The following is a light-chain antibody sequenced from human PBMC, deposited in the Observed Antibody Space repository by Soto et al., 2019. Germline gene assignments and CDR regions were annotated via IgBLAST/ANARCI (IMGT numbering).Light chain of an antibody. CDR1: QSVSSSY. Sequence: EIVLTQSPGTLSLSPGERSTLSFMSSQSVSSSYLAWYQQKPGQAPRLLIYGASSRATGIPNRFSGSGSGTDFTLTISRLEPEDFAVYYCQQYGNSPQTFGQGTKVDIK. J-gene: IGKJ1*01. V-gene: IGKV3-20*01. CDR2: GAS. CDR3: QQYGNSPQT.